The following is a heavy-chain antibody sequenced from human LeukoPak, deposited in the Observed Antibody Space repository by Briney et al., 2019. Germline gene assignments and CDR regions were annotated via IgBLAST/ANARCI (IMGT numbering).Heavy chain of an antibody. CDR1: GFTVSSNY. CDR2: IYSGGST. V-gene: IGHV3-53*05. CDR3: ATHYSGSYYDFDY. D-gene: IGHD1-26*01. Sequence: GGSLRLSCAASGFTVSSNYMSWVRQAPGKGLEWVSVIYSGGSTYYADSVKGRFTISRDNSKNTLYLQMGSLRAEDMAVYYCATHYSGSYYDFDYWGQGTLVTVSS. J-gene: IGHJ4*02.